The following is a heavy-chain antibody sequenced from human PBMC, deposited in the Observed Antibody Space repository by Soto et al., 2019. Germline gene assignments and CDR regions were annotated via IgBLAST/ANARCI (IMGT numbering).Heavy chain of an antibody. CDR2: IIPIFGTP. D-gene: IGHD2-15*01. CDR3: ARSRPGRAYSFDS. Sequence: QVQLVQSGAEVKKPGSSVKVSCKASGGTFSSNTVSWVRQAPGQGLEWMGGIIPIFGTPNYAQKFQGRLTITADDSPGTAYLALSSLRSADTAISYSARSRPGRAYSFDSWGQGPLVTVSS. V-gene: IGHV1-69*12. CDR1: GGTFSSNT. J-gene: IGHJ4*02.